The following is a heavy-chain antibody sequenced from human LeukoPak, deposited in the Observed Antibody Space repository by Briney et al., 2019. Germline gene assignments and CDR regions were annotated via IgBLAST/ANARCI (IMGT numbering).Heavy chain of an antibody. Sequence: TGGSLRLSCAASGFTFSSYSMSWVRQAPGKGLEWVSSISSSSSYIYYADSVKGRFTISRDNAKNSLYLQMNSLRAEDTAVYYCARDPEHIVVVTAPYYFDYWGQGTLVTVSS. J-gene: IGHJ4*02. D-gene: IGHD2-21*02. CDR3: ARDPEHIVVVTAPYYFDY. CDR1: GFTFSSYS. CDR2: ISSSSSYI. V-gene: IGHV3-21*01.